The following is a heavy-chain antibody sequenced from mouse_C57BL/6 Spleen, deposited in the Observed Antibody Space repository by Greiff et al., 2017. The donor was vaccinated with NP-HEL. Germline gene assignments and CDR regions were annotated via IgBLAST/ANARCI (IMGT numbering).Heavy chain of an antibody. CDR2: ISSGGDYI. J-gene: IGHJ3*01. CDR1: GFTFSSYA. D-gene: IGHD3-2*02. V-gene: IGHV5-9-1*02. CDR3: TMTAQVFAY. Sequence: EVKVVESGEGLVKPGGSLKLSCAASGFTFSSYAMSWVRQTPEKRLEWVAYISSGGDYIYYADTVKGRFTISRDNARNTLYLQMSSLKSEDTAMYYCTMTAQVFAYWGQGTLVTVSA.